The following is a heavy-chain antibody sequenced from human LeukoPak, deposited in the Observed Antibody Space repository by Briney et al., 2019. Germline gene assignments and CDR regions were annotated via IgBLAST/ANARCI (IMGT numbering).Heavy chain of an antibody. CDR1: GFTFSSYG. J-gene: IGHJ4*02. Sequence: PGGSLRLSCAASGFTFSSYGMHXXRXXXXXXXXXXXXXXYDGTNKYYADSVKGRFTISRDNSKDTLYLQMNSLRAEDTAVYCCANILGASYSGFDYGDYWGQGTLVTVSS. V-gene: IGHV3-30*02. CDR3: ANILGASYSGFDYGDY. CDR2: XXYDGTNK. D-gene: IGHD5-12*01.